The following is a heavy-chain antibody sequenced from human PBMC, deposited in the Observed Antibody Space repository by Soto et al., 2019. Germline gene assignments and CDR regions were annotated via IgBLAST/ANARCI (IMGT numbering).Heavy chain of an antibody. Sequence: QVQLQESGPGLVKPSETLSLTCTVSGGSISSYYWSWIRQPPGKGLEWIGYIYYSGSTNYNPSLKSRVTISVDTSKNQFSLKLSSVTAADTAVYYCAAGYCSSTSCYVPLYYGMDVWGQGTTVTVSS. J-gene: IGHJ6*02. CDR3: AAGYCSSTSCYVPLYYGMDV. D-gene: IGHD2-2*01. CDR1: GGSISSYY. V-gene: IGHV4-59*01. CDR2: IYYSGST.